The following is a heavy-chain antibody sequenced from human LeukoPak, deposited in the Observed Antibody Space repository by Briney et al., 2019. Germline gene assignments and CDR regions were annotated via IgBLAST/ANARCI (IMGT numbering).Heavy chain of an antibody. Sequence: GGSLRLSCVASGFTFSSYGMHWVRQAPGKGLEWVAVIWYDGSNKYYADSVKGRFTISRDNSKNTLYLQMNSLRVDDTAVYYCARDRGEGTDYWGQGTLVTVSS. CDR3: ARDRGEGTDY. CDR2: IWYDGSNK. V-gene: IGHV3-33*01. J-gene: IGHJ4*02. D-gene: IGHD3-16*01. CDR1: GFTFSSYG.